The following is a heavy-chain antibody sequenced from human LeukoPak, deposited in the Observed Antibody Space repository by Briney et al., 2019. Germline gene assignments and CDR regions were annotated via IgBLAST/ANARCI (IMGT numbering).Heavy chain of an antibody. V-gene: IGHV4-38-2*02. CDR1: GYSISSGYY. CDR2: IYRSGST. Sequence: SETLSLTCTVSGYSISSGYYWVWIRQPPGKGLEWIGSIYRSGSTNYNPSLKSRVTISVDTSKNQFSLKVSSVTAAHTAVYYCARGDCSSTICYSPMDVWGKGTTVTVSS. J-gene: IGHJ6*03. D-gene: IGHD2-2*01. CDR3: ARGDCSSTICYSPMDV.